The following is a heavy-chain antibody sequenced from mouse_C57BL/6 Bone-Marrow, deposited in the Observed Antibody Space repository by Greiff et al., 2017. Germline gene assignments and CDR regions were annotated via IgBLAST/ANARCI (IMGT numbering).Heavy chain of an antibody. D-gene: IGHD1-1*01. J-gene: IGHJ2*01. Sequence: DVQLQQSGAELVRPGASVKLSCTASGFNIKDDYMHWVKQRPEQGLEWIGWIDPENGDTEYASKFQGKATITEDTSSNTAYLQLSSLTSEDTAVYYCTSSPSYFDYWGQGTTLTVSS. CDR2: IDPENGDT. CDR1: GFNIKDDY. V-gene: IGHV14-4*01. CDR3: TSSPSYFDY.